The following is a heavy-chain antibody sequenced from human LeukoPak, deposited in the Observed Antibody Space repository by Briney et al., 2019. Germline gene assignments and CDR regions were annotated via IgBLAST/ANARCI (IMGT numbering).Heavy chain of an antibody. CDR1: GGSISSSSYY. CDR2: IYYSGST. CDR3: ASPRAAMVFYFDY. V-gene: IGHV4-39*01. J-gene: IGHJ4*02. Sequence: SETQSLTCTVSGGSISSSSYYWGWIRQPPGKGLEWIGSIYYSGSTYYNPSLKSRVTISVDTSKNQFSLKLSSVTAADTAVYYCASPRAAMVFYFDYWGQGTLVTVSS. D-gene: IGHD5-18*01.